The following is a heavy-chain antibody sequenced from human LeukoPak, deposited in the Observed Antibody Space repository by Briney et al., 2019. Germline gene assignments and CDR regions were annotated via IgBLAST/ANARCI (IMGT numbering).Heavy chain of an antibody. V-gene: IGHV4-61*02. J-gene: IGHJ4*02. D-gene: IGHD1-26*01. CDR2: IYTSGST. Sequence: KSSETLSLTCIVSGGSISSFNYYWGWVRQPAGKGLEWIGRIYTSGSTNYNPSLKSRVTISVDTSKNQFSLKLSSVTAADTAVYYCARDSPGGSSPFREYTPVYYFDYWGQGTLVTVSS. CDR1: GGSISSFNYY. CDR3: ARDSPGGSSPFREYTPVYYFDY.